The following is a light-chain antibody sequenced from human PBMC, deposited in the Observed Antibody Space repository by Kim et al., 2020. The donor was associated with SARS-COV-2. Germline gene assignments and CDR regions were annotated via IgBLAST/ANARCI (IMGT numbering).Light chain of an antibody. CDR3: QSYDSSLSAWV. V-gene: IGLV1-40*01. CDR2: ANT. J-gene: IGLJ3*02. Sequence: QSVLTQPPLLSGAPGQRVTISCTGSSSNIGTGYDVHWYQRLPGTAPKLLISANTNRPSGVPDRFSGSKSGTSASLAINGLQAEDEAEYYCQSYDSSLSAWVFGGGTQLTVL. CDR1: SSNIGTGYD.